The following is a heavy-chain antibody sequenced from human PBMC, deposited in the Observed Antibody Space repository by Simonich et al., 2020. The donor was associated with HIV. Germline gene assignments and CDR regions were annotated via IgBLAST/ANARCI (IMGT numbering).Heavy chain of an antibody. CDR2: TNHSGTT. V-gene: IGHV4-34*01. CDR3: ARRHPTTVTTPYFDY. J-gene: IGHJ4*02. D-gene: IGHD4-17*01. Sequence: QVQLQQWGAGLLKPSETLSLTCAVYGGSFCGYYWSWIRQPPGQGREWIGETNHSGTTNSNPSLKSLVTISVDTSKNQFSLKLSSVTAADTAVYYCARRHPTTVTTPYFDYWGQGTLVTVSS. CDR1: GGSFCGYY.